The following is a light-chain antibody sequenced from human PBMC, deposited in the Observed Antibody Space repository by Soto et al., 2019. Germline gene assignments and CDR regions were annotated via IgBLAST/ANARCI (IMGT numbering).Light chain of an antibody. J-gene: IGKJ5*01. CDR1: PSLLHSNGYNY. CDR2: LGS. CDR3: MQALQTVT. Sequence: DLVMTQSPLSLPVTPGQPASISCRSSPSLLHSNGYNYLDWYLQKPGQSPQLLIYLGSNRASGVPDRVSGSGSGTDVTLKISRVEAEDVGVDYCMQALQTVTFGQGTRLEIK. V-gene: IGKV2-28*01.